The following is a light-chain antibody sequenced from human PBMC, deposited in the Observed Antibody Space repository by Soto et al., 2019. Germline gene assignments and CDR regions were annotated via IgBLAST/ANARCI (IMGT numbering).Light chain of an antibody. CDR2: EVI. V-gene: IGLV2-14*03. Sequence: QSVLTQPASVSASPGQSITISCSGSDTDVGYYNYVSWYQQLPGKAPQLIIYEVINRPSGVSPRFSGSKSGNTASPTISGLQAEDEADYYCSSYTSSATLIFGGGTKVTVL. CDR1: DTDVGYYNY. J-gene: IGLJ2*01. CDR3: SSYTSSATLI.